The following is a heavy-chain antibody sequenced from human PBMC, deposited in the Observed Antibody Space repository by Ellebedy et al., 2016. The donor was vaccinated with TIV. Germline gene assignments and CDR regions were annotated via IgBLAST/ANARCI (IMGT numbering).Heavy chain of an antibody. CDR3: ARDYSSSTDFDY. Sequence: ASVKVSCKASGYTFTSYDINWVRQATGQGLEWMGWMNPNSGNTGYAQKFQGRVTMTRNTSISTAYMELSSLRSDDTAVYYCARDYSSSTDFDYWGQGTLVTVSS. V-gene: IGHV1-8*01. CDR1: GYTFTSYD. J-gene: IGHJ4*02. CDR2: MNPNSGNT. D-gene: IGHD6-6*01.